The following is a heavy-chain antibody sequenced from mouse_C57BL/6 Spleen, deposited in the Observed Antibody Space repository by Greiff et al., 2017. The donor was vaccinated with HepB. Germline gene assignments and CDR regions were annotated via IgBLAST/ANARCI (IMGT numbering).Heavy chain of an antibody. Sequence: VQLQQSGAELVKPGASVKISCKASGYAFSSYWMNWVKQRPGKGLEWIGQIYPGDGDTNYNGKFKGKATLTADKSSSTAYMQLSSLTSEDSALYFCARVLRHWYFDVWGTGTTVTVSS. V-gene: IGHV1-80*01. J-gene: IGHJ1*03. CDR3: ARVLRHWYFDV. D-gene: IGHD1-1*01. CDR2: IYPGDGDT. CDR1: GYAFSSYW.